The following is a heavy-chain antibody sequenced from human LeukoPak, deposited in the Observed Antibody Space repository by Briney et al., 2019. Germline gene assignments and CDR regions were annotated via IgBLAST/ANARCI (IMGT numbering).Heavy chain of an antibody. CDR3: AVRRATGVHAFDI. D-gene: IGHD2-8*02. J-gene: IGHJ3*02. CDR2: IIPILGIA. CDR1: GGTFSSYA. V-gene: IGHV1-69*04. Sequence: SVKVSCKASGGTFSSYAISWVRQAPGQGLEWMGRIIPILGIANYAQKFQGRVTITADKSTSTAYMELSSLRSEDTAVYYCAVRRATGVHAFDIWGQGTMVTVSS.